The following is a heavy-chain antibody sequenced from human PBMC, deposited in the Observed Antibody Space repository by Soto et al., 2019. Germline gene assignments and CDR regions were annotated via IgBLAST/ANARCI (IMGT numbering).Heavy chain of an antibody. CDR2: ISGSGGST. V-gene: IGHV3-23*01. CDR1: GFTFSRYA. J-gene: IGHJ4*02. Sequence: GGSLRLSCAASGFTFSRYAMSWVRQAPGKGLEWVSAISGSGGSTYYADSVKGRFTISRDNSKNTLYLQMNSLRAEDTAVYYCAKGIPARTKGSYFDYWGQGTLVTVSS. CDR3: AKGIPARTKGSYFDY. D-gene: IGHD1-26*01.